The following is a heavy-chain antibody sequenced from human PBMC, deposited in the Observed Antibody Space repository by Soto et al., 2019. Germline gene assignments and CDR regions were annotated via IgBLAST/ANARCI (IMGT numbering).Heavy chain of an antibody. J-gene: IGHJ4*01. CDR1: GGSISSGGYY. V-gene: IGHV4-31*03. CDR2: SSYSGST. CDR3: ARGVLH. Sequence: QVQLQESGPGLVQPSQTLSLTCTVSGGSISSGGYYWRWIRQHPGTGLERSGHSSYSGSTYYNTSLKSRVTISVDTSRTQFSLIVNSVTAADTAVYYCARGVLHWGQGTLFTVSS.